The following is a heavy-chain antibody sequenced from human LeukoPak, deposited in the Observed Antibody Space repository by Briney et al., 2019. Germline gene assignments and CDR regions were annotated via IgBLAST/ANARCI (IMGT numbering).Heavy chain of an antibody. CDR2: IYYSGST. Sequence: SETLSLTCTVSGGSISSYYWIWIRQPPGNGLEWIGYIYYSGSTNYNPSLKRRVTISVYTSNNQFSLQLSSVTAADTAVYYCARLAPKYDFWSGYSPYNWFDPWGQGTLVTVSS. CDR3: ARLAPKYDFWSGYSPYNWFDP. CDR1: GGSISSYY. J-gene: IGHJ5*02. D-gene: IGHD3-3*01. V-gene: IGHV4-59*08.